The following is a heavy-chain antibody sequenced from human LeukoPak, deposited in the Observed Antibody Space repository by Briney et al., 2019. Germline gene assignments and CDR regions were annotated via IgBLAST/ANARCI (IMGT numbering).Heavy chain of an antibody. J-gene: IGHJ6*02. Sequence: PGGSLRLSCAVSGFTFSSYAMSWVRQAPGKGLDWVSVIGGSGDTTYYADSVRGRFTISRDNFKNTLYLQMNSLTAEDTAIYYCAKGKSLPHYYYYGMDVWGQGTTVTASS. V-gene: IGHV3-23*01. CDR3: AKGKSLPHYYYYGMDV. CDR2: IGGSGDTT. CDR1: GFTFSSYA.